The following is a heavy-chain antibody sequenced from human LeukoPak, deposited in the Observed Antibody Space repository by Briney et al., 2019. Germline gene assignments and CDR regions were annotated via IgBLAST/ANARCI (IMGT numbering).Heavy chain of an antibody. V-gene: IGHV4-38-2*02. D-gene: IGHD6-6*01. CDR1: GYSISSGYY. Sequence: SETLSLTCTVSGYSISSGYYWGWIRQPPGKGLEWIGSIYHSGSTYYNPSLKSRVTISVDTSKNQFSLKLSSVTAADTAVYYCARSIAARAVNWFDPWGQGTLVTVSS. CDR3: ARSIAARAVNWFDP. CDR2: IYHSGST. J-gene: IGHJ5*02.